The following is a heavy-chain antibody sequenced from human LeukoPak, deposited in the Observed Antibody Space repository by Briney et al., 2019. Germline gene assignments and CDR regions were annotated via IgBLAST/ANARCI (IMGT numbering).Heavy chain of an antibody. J-gene: IGHJ4*02. CDR1: GGTFSSYA. Sequence: ASVKVSCKASGGTFSSYAISWVRQAPGQGLEWMGGIIPIFGTANYAQKFQGRATITADESTSTAYMELSSLRSEDTAVYYCARDGRVYYFDYWGQGTLVTVSS. CDR3: ARDGRVYYFDY. D-gene: IGHD3-16*01. CDR2: IIPIFGTA. V-gene: IGHV1-69*01.